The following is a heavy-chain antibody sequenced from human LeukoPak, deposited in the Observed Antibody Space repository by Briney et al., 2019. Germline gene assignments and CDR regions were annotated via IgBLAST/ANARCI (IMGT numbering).Heavy chain of an antibody. D-gene: IGHD3-3*01. V-gene: IGHV3-30*04. CDR2: IWYDGSNK. Sequence: PPGGSLGLSCAASGFTFSNYAMHWVRQAPGKGLEWVTVIWYDGSNKYYADSVKGRFTISRDNSKNTVYLQMNSLRAEDTAVYYCARDRTIFGVVLYYFDYWGQGTLVTVSS. CDR1: GFTFSNYA. J-gene: IGHJ4*02. CDR3: ARDRTIFGVVLYYFDY.